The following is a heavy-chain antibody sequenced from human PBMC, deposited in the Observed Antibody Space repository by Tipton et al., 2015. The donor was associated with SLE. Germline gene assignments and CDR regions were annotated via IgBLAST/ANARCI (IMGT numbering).Heavy chain of an antibody. CDR1: GFTFSSYA. V-gene: IGHV3-30*02. Sequence: SLRLSCAASGFTFSSYAMHWVRQAPGKGLEWVAFIRYDGSNKYYADSVKGRFTISRDNSKNTLYLQMNSLRAEDTAVYYCAKVGIAAAGTEAFDIWGQGTMVTVSS. CDR3: AKVGIAAAGTEAFDI. CDR2: IRYDGSNK. D-gene: IGHD6-13*01. J-gene: IGHJ3*02.